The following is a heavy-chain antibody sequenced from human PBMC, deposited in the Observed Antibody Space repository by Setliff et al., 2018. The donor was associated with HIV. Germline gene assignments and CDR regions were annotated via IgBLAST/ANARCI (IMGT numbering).Heavy chain of an antibody. D-gene: IGHD3-3*01. CDR2: IYTSGST. V-gene: IGHV4-4*08. Sequence: SETLSLTCTVSGGSMSTYYWSWIRQPPGKGLEWIGYIYTSGSTNYNPSLRSRVTISVDTSKNQFSLKLSSVTAADTAVYYCARCYYNFWSGYPLDYMDVWGKGTTVTVSS. CDR1: GGSMSTYY. J-gene: IGHJ6*03. CDR3: ARCYYNFWSGYPLDYMDV.